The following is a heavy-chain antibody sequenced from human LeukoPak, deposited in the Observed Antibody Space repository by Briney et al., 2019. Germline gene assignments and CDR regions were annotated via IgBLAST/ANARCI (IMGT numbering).Heavy chain of an antibody. CDR1: GFTFSSYW. CDR2: INSDGSST. D-gene: IGHD3-3*01. Sequence: GGSLRLSCAASGFTFSSYWMHWVRQAPGKGLVWVSRINSDGSSTSYADSVKGRFTISRDNAKNTLYLQMNSLRAEDTAVYYCAGGGGGQLRPSFDPWGQGTLVTVSS. J-gene: IGHJ5*02. V-gene: IGHV3-74*01. CDR3: AGGGGGQLRPSFDP.